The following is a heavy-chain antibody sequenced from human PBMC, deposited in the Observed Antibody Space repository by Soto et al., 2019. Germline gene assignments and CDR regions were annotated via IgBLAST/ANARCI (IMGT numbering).Heavy chain of an antibody. Sequence: GFLRISFAASGFTVRSHYMSWVRQAPGKGLEWVSVIYSGGSTYYADSVKGRFTISRDNSKNTLYLQMNSLRAEDTAVYYCARDKVTTGYYYGMDVWGQGTTVTVSS. CDR3: ARDKVTTGYYYGMDV. V-gene: IGHV3-53*01. CDR1: GFTVRSHY. J-gene: IGHJ6*02. CDR2: IYSGGST. D-gene: IGHD4-4*01.